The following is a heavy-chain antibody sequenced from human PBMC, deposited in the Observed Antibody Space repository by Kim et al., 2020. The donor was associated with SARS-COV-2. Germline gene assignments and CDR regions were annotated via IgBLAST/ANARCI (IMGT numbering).Heavy chain of an antibody. CDR3: AIGYYYYYYYGMDV. Sequence: SQEFQGSVTITRDTSASTAYMELSSLRSEDTAVYYCAIGYYYYYYYGMDVWGQGTTVTVSS. J-gene: IGHJ6*02. D-gene: IGHD5-18*01. V-gene: IGHV1-3*01.